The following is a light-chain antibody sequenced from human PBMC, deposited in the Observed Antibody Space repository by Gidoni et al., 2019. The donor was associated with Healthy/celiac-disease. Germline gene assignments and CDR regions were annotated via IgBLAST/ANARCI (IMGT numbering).Light chain of an antibody. V-gene: IGLV2-14*03. Sequence: PGQSITISCTGTSSDVGGYNYVSWYQQHPGKAPKLMIYDVSNRPSGVSNRLSGSKSGNTASLTISGLQAEDEADYYCSSYTSSSTLYVFGTGTKITVL. J-gene: IGLJ1*01. CDR2: DVS. CDR3: SSYTSSSTLYV. CDR1: SSDVGGYNY.